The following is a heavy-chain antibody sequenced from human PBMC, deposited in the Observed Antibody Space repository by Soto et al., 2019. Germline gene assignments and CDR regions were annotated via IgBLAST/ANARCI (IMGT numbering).Heavy chain of an antibody. V-gene: IGHV1-3*01. CDR3: AREYSSSSVGWFDP. CDR1: GYTFTSYA. CDR2: INAGNGNT. Sequence: EASVKVSCKASGYTFTSYAMHWVRQAPGQRLEWMGWINAGNGNTKYSQKFQGRVTITRDTSASTAYMELSSLRSEDTAVYYCAREYSSSSVGWFDPWGQGTLVTVSS. J-gene: IGHJ5*02. D-gene: IGHD6-6*01.